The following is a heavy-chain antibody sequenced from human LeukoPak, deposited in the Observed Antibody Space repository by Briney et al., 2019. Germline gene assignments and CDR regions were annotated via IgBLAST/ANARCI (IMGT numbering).Heavy chain of an antibody. CDR1: GFTFSDYC. CDR3: ARDLGATVTIFDY. CDR2: ISSSGSTI. V-gene: IGHV3-11*01. Sequence: GGSLRLSRAAPGFTFSDYCMSWIRQAPGKGLEWVSYISSSGSTIYYADPVKGRFTISRDNAKNSLYLQMNSLRAEDTAVYYCARDLGATVTIFDYWGQGTLVTVSS. D-gene: IGHD4-17*01. J-gene: IGHJ4*02.